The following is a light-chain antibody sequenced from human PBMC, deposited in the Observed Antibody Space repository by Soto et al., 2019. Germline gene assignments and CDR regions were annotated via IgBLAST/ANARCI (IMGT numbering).Light chain of an antibody. CDR2: GAS. J-gene: IGKJ2*01. Sequence: EIVLTQSPGTLSLSPGERATLSCRASQSVNSNYLAWYQQKPGQGPRLLMYGASSRATGIPDRFSGSGSGTDXXLTISRLEPEDFAVYYCQQYDNWPYTFGLGTKLEMK. CDR3: QQYDNWPYT. V-gene: IGKV3-20*01. CDR1: QSVNSNY.